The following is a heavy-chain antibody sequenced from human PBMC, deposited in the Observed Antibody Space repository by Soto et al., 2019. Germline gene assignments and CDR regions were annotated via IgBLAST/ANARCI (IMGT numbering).Heavy chain of an antibody. J-gene: IGHJ4*02. CDR3: ARAPDCGGGSCYLHVAL. CDR2: ISGSGDVI. V-gene: IGHV3-11*01. Sequence: QVQLVESGGGLVKPGGSLRLSCAASAFKFSDYYMSWVRQAPGKGLEWVSYISGSGDVISYADSVKGRFTISRDNDKKSVHLQMDTLRAEDTALYYCARAPDCGGGSCYLHVALWGPGTRVAVSS. D-gene: IGHD2-15*01. CDR1: AFKFSDYY.